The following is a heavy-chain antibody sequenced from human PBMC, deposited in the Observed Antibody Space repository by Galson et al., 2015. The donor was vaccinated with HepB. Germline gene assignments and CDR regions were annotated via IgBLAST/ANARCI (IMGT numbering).Heavy chain of an antibody. D-gene: IGHD3-16*01. Sequence: SLRLSCAASGFTFSSYGMHWVRQAPGKGLECVATIKTDGSAKQYVDSVRGRFTISRDNAKSSLFLQMNSLRGEDTAAYYCARDWAPASLWGQGTLVTVSS. V-gene: IGHV3-7*01. CDR2: IKTDGSAK. CDR3: ARDWAPASL. CDR1: GFTFSSYG. J-gene: IGHJ4*02.